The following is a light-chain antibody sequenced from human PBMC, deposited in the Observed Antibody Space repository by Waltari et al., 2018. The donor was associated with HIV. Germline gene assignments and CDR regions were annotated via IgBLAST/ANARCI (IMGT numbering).Light chain of an antibody. CDR1: SSDVGSYKL. CDR3: CSYAGSSTLV. V-gene: IGLV2-23*01. Sequence: QSALTQPASVSGSPGQSITIPCPGTSSDVGSYKLVSWYQQHPGKAPKLMIYEGSKRPSGVSNRFSGSKSGNTASLTISGLQAEDEADYYCCSYAGSSTLVFGGGTKLTVL. CDR2: EGS. J-gene: IGLJ3*02.